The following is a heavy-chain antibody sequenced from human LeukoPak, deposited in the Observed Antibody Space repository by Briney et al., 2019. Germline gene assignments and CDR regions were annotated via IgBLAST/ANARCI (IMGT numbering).Heavy chain of an antibody. V-gene: IGHV1-2*02. Sequence: ASVKVSCKASGFTLIDYIHWVRQDPRQGLQWMGWIKANSGDTEYAQKFQGRVTMTRVTSISTVYMELSSLRSDDTAVYYCARADSVPAGDYHYWYMDVWGKGTTVTVSS. D-gene: IGHD6-13*01. CDR2: IKANSGDT. J-gene: IGHJ6*03. CDR1: GFTLIDY. CDR3: ARADSVPAGDYHYWYMDV.